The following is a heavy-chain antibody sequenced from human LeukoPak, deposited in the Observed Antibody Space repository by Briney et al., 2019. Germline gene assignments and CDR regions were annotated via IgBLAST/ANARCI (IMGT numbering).Heavy chain of an antibody. J-gene: IGHJ3*02. CDR1: GFTFDDYA. CDR2: ISWNSGSI. V-gene: IGHV3-9*01. D-gene: IGHD1-26*01. Sequence: GGSLRLSCAASGFTFDDYAMHWVRQAPGKGLEWVSGISWNSGSIGYADSVKGRFTISRDNAKNSLYLQMNSLRAEDTALYYCAKALYSGSYWGWDVDAFGIWGQGTMVTVSS. CDR3: AKALYSGSYWGWDVDAFGI.